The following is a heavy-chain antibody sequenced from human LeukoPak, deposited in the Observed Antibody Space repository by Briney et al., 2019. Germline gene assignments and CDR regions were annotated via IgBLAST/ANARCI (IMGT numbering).Heavy chain of an antibody. CDR1: GGTFSSYA. D-gene: IGHD2-21*01. CDR3: ARKHTIRQHNWFDP. Sequence: SVKVSCKASGGTFSSYAIRWVRQAPGQGREWMGGIIPIFGTANYAQKFQGRVTITTDESTSTAYMELSSLRSEDTAVYYCARKHTIRQHNWFDPWGQGTLVTVSS. V-gene: IGHV1-69*05. CDR2: IIPIFGTA. J-gene: IGHJ5*02.